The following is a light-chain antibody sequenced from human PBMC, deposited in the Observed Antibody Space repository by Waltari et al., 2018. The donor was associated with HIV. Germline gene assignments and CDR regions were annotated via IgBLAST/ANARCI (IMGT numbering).Light chain of an antibody. V-gene: IGLV2-14*01. CDR3: SSYTNRVTWV. CDR2: AVS. Sequence: QSALTQPAFVSGSRGESITISCTGTGSDVGGYNHVSWYQQQPGKAPKLLIYAVSNRPSGVSNRFSGSKSGNTASLTVSGLQTEDEADYYCSSYTNRVTWVFGGGTRLTVL. J-gene: IGLJ3*02. CDR1: GSDVGGYNH.